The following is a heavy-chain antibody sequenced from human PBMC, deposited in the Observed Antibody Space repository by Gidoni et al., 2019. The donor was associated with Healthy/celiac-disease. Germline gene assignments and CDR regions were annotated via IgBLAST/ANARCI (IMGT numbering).Heavy chain of an antibody. V-gene: IGHV3-30*18. CDR3: AKDYGGNPGY. Sequence: QVQLVESGGGVVQPGRSLRLSCAASGFTFSSYGMHWVRQAPGKGLEWVAVISYDGSNKYYADSVKGRFTISRDNSKNTLYLQMNSLRAEDTAVYYCAKDYGGNPGYWGQGTLVTVSS. CDR1: GFTFSSYG. J-gene: IGHJ4*02. D-gene: IGHD2-15*01. CDR2: ISYDGSNK.